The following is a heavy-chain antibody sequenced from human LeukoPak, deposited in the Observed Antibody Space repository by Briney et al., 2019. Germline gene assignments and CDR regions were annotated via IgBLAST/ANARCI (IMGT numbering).Heavy chain of an antibody. CDR2: INPNSGGT. J-gene: IGHJ6*02. Sequence: ASVKVSCKVSGYTLTELSMHWVRQAPGQGLEWMGWINPNSGGTNYAQKFQGWVTMTRDTSISTAYMELSRLRSDDTAVYYCARVGRTNGVCDNGMDVWGQGTTVTVSS. V-gene: IGHV1-2*04. CDR1: GYTLTELS. D-gene: IGHD2-8*01. CDR3: ARVGRTNGVCDNGMDV.